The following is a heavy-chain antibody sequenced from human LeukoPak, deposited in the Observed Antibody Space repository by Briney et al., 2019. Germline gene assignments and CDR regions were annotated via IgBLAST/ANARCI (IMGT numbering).Heavy chain of an antibody. CDR1: GFTFSSYW. CDR3: AREGLGALWDI. V-gene: IGHV3-7*03. Sequence: AGGSLRLSCTASGFTFSSYWMGWVRQAPGKGLEWVAHIKRDESERYYVNSAKGRFTISRDNAKKSLFLQMNSLRVEDTAMYFCAREGLGALWDICGRGTIVTVSS. CDR2: IKRDESER. D-gene: IGHD1-26*01. J-gene: IGHJ3*02.